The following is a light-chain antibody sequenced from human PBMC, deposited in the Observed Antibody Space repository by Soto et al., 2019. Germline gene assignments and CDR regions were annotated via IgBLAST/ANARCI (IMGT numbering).Light chain of an antibody. V-gene: IGKV3D-15*01. J-gene: IGKJ5*01. CDR2: YAS. CDR1: QTVGSS. Sequence: EIGMRQSRATLSVSPGERATLPCRAGQTVGSSLAWYQQKRGQAPRLLIYYASTSATGIPARFSGSWSGTEFTLTISSLEPDDFAVYYCQQRADWPITFGQGTRLEIK. CDR3: QQRADWPIT.